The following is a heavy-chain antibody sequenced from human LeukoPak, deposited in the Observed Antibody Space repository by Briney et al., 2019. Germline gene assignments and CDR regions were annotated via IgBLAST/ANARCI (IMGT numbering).Heavy chain of an antibody. CDR2: ISGSGGST. J-gene: IGHJ6*03. CDR1: GFTFSSYG. V-gene: IGHV3-23*01. Sequence: GGTLRLSCAASGFTFSSYGMSWVRQAPGEGLEWVSAISGSGGSTYYADSVKGRFTISRDNSKNTLYLQMNSLRAEDTAVYYCAKDSSHGESYPLEYMEVWGKGTTVTISS. D-gene: IGHD3-10*01. CDR3: AKDSSHGESYPLEYMEV.